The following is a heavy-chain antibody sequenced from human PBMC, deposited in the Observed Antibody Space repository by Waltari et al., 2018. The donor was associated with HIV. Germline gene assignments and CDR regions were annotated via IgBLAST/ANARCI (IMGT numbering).Heavy chain of an antibody. J-gene: IGHJ4*02. V-gene: IGHV1-18*01. CDR3: TRGNIWGSYRYFDY. CDR2: ITRYTANS. D-gene: IGHD3-16*02. Sequence: QIRLFQSDHVVRKPGASVTLSCPTAGYPFINYHVTWVRQSLGQRLDWMGGITRYTANSNYTRESQGRVTLTTDAAAATAYLELRDLRPDDTAMYFCTRGNIWGSYRYFDYWGPGTLVTVS. CDR1: GYPFINYH.